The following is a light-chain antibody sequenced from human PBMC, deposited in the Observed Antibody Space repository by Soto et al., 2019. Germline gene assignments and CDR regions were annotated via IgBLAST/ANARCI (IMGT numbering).Light chain of an antibody. CDR2: KAS. CDR3: QQYDTYTT. CDR1: QSISSW. Sequence: DIQMTQSPSTLSASVGDRVTITCRASQSISSWLAWYQQKPGKAPELLIYKASNLESGVPSRFSGSGSGTEFTLTISSLQPDVFAIYYCQQYDTYTTFGQGTKVEIK. V-gene: IGKV1-5*03. J-gene: IGKJ1*01.